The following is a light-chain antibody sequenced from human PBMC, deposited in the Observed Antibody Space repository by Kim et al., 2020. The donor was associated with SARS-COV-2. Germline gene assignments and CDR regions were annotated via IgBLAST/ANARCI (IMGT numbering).Light chain of an antibody. V-gene: IGKV3-15*01. CDR2: GAS. CDR3: HHYNNWPLT. Sequence: VSPGERATLSCRASQSVSSNLAWDQQKPGQSPRLLIYGASTRATGIPARFSGSGSGTEFTLTISSLQSEDFAVYYCHHYNNWPLTFGGGTKVEIK. J-gene: IGKJ4*01. CDR1: QSVSSN.